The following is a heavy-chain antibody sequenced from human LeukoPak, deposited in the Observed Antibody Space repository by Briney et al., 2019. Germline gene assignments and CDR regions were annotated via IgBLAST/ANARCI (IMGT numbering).Heavy chain of an antibody. CDR3: ARDTFLHCSSTSCYDSIWNYFDY. Sequence: GGSLRLSCAASGFTFDDYAMHWVRQAPGKGLEWVSGISWNSGSIGYADSVKGRFTISRDNSKNTLYLQMNSLRAEDTAVYYCARDTFLHCSSTSCYDSIWNYFDYWGQGTLVTVSS. CDR1: GFTFDDYA. CDR2: ISWNSGSI. V-gene: IGHV3-9*01. D-gene: IGHD2-2*01. J-gene: IGHJ4*02.